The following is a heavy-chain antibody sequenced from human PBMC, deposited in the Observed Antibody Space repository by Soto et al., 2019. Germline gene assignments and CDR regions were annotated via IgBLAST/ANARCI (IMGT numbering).Heavy chain of an antibody. CDR3: AHSSYYYDSSGYYDWYFDL. V-gene: IGHV2-5*02. Sequence: QITLKESGPTLVKPTQTLTLTCTFSGFSLSTSGVGVGWIRQPPGKALEWLALIYWDDDKRYSPSLKSRLTITQDTSKNQVVLTMTNMDPVDTATYYCAHSSYYYDSSGYYDWYFDLWGRGTLVTVSS. CDR2: IYWDDDK. J-gene: IGHJ2*01. CDR1: GFSLSTSGVG. D-gene: IGHD3-22*01.